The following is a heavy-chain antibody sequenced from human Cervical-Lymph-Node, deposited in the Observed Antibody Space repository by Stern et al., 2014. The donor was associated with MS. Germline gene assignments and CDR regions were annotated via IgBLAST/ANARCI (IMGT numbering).Heavy chain of an antibody. CDR3: ARGVVSNRAAATLHNLFDP. CDR1: GGTFSSSYA. CDR2: IIPILGLA. Sequence: VQLVESGAEVKKPGSSMNVSCKTSGGTFSSSYAITWMRQAPGQGLEWMGRIIPILGLANYEQKFQGRVIITADKSTSTTYMELSSLRSEDTAVYYCARGVVSNRAAATLHNLFDPWGQGTLVTVSS. V-gene: IGHV1-69*04. D-gene: IGHD2-15*01. J-gene: IGHJ5*02.